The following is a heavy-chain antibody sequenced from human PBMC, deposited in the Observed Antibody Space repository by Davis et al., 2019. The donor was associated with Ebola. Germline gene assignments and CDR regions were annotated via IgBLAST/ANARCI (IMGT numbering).Heavy chain of an antibody. J-gene: IGHJ4*02. Sequence: ASVKVSCTASGYTFTGYYMHWVRQAPGQGLEWMGWINPNSGGTNYAQKFQGWVTMTRDTSISTAYMELSRLRSDDTAVYYCARWSHYYGSGSYYSFDYWGQGTLVTVSS. V-gene: IGHV1-2*04. CDR3: ARWSHYYGSGSYYSFDY. D-gene: IGHD3-10*01. CDR1: GYTFTGYY. CDR2: INPNSGGT.